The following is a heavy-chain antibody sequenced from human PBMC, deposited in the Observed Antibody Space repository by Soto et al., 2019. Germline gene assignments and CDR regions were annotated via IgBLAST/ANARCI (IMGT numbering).Heavy chain of an antibody. CDR2: LDPGNSYV. CDR3: ARHTRAVSDY. V-gene: IGHV5-10-1*01. J-gene: IGHJ4*02. Sequence: GESLKISCEDSGFIFTNYWISWVRQLPGKGLEWVGRLDPGNSYVDYSPSFQGHVTISADRSRSTAFLQWSSLKASDTAMYYCARHTRAVSDYWGQRTLVTVS. CDR1: GFIFTNYW. D-gene: IGHD1-26*01.